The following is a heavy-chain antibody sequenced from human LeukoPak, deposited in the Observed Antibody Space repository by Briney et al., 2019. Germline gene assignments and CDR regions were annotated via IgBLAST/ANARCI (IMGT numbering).Heavy chain of an antibody. D-gene: IGHD3-9*01. CDR2: ISGGGVTT. Sequence: ETLSLTCTVSGGSISSSSYYWGWVRQAPGKGLEYVSGISGGGVTTYYADSVKGRFTVSRDNSKNTLYLQMHSLRAEDTAVYYCARHPYDILTGYGYYYYYMDVWGKGTTVIVSS. J-gene: IGHJ6*03. CDR1: GGSISSSSYY. CDR3: ARHPYDILTGYGYYYYYMDV. V-gene: IGHV3-23*01.